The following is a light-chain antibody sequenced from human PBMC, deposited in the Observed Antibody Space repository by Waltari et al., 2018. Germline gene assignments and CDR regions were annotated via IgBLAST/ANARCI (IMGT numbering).Light chain of an antibody. Sequence: ILITHSPATLPVSPGESATLPCRASQSVSSNFAWYQQKPGQAPRLLIYDSSTRATGIPARFSGSGSGTEFTLTISSMQSEDSAVYYCQHYNNWPPGGSWACGQGTKVELK. CDR1: QSVSSN. V-gene: IGKV3-15*01. CDR2: DSS. CDR3: QHYNNWPPGGSWA. J-gene: IGKJ1*01.